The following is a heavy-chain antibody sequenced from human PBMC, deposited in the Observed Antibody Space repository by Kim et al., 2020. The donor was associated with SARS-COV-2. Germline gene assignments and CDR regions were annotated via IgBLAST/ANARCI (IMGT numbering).Heavy chain of an antibody. Sequence: SVKVSCKASGGTFSSYAISWVGQAPGQGLEWMGGIIPIFGKAKYAQKFQGRVTITADESTSPAYMELSSLGSEDTAVYYGARGSDYGGNPPWVAFDIWG. CDR3: ARGSDYGGNPPWVAFDI. V-gene: IGHV1-69*13. CDR1: GGTFSSYA. J-gene: IGHJ3*02. D-gene: IGHD4-17*01. CDR2: IIPIFGKA.